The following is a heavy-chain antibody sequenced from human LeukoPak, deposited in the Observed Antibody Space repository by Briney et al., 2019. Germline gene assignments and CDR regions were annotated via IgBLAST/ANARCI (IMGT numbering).Heavy chain of an antibody. V-gene: IGHV3-23*01. CDR3: ATRVNTHLHYFDH. J-gene: IGHJ4*02. Sequence: GGSLRLSCAASGFTFSTYAMSWVRQAPGKGLEWVSGISDSGGSTNYADSVKGRFTISRANSKNTLYLQMNSLRAEDPPVDYCATRVNTHLHYFDHWGQGTLVTVSS. CDR2: ISDSGGST. CDR1: GFTFSTYA.